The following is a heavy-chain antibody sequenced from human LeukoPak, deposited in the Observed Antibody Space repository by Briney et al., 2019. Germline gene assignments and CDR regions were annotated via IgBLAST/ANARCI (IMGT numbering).Heavy chain of an antibody. V-gene: IGHV4-59*01. CDR1: GGSISSYY. D-gene: IGHD6-13*01. Sequence: PSETLSLTCTVSGGSISSYYWSWIRQPPGKGLEWIGYIYYSGSTNYNPSLKSRVTISVDTSKNQFSLKLSSVTAADTAVYYYARIAAAGPIDYWGQGTLVTVSS. J-gene: IGHJ4*02. CDR3: ARIAAAGPIDY. CDR2: IYYSGST.